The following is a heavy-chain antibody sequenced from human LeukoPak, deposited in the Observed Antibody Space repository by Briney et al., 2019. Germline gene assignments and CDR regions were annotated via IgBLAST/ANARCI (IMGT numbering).Heavy chain of an antibody. J-gene: IGHJ4*02. CDR1: GFTFSSYW. V-gene: IGHV3-74*01. CDR2: INNDGSST. D-gene: IGHD1-26*01. Sequence: PGGSLRLSCAASGFTFSSYWMHWVRQAPGKGLVWVSRINNDGSSTIYADSVKGRFTISRDNAKNTLYLQMNSLRAEDTAVYYCARGHSGSYYDWGQGTLVTVSS. CDR3: ARGHSGSYYD.